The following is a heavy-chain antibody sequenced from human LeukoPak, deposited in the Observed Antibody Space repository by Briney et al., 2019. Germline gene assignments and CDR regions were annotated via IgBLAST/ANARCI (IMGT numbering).Heavy chain of an antibody. Sequence: GGSLRLSCAASGFTVSSNSMSWVRQAPGKGLEWVSVIYTGGTTYYADSVKGRFTISRDNSKNTLYLQMNSLRAEDTAVYYCARDVMLRGVPFDYWGHGTLVTV. V-gene: IGHV3-53*01. CDR2: IYTGGTT. CDR1: GFTVSSNS. D-gene: IGHD3-10*01. CDR3: ARDVMLRGVPFDY. J-gene: IGHJ4*01.